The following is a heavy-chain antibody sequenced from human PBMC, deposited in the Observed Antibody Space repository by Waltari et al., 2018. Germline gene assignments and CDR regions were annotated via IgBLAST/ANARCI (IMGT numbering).Heavy chain of an antibody. V-gene: IGHV3-7*01. D-gene: IGHD2-21*01. CDR3: QEGHYSDR. CDR1: GFAFRSFW. CDR2: IKDDGSEK. J-gene: IGHJ4*01. Sequence: YLVYSGGGLAQPGGSLGLACADYGFAFRSFWRTWVRQAPGRELQWVASIKDDGSEKFYVDSVRGRFTISRDNARQSVFLQMDFLSVEDTATYYCQEGHYSDRWGQGTLVTVSS.